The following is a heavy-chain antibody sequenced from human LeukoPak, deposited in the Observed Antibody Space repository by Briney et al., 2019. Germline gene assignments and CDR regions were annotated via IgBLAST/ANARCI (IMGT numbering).Heavy chain of an antibody. CDR2: IRYDGSNK. Sequence: GGSLRLSCAASGFTFSSYGMHWVRQAPGKGLEWVAFIRYDGSNKYYADSVKGRFTISRDNSKNTLYLQMNSLRAEDTAVYYCARGLKRWWGPFDYWGQGTLVTVSS. CDR3: ARGLKRWWGPFDY. J-gene: IGHJ4*02. CDR1: GFTFSSYG. D-gene: IGHD2-15*01. V-gene: IGHV3-30*02.